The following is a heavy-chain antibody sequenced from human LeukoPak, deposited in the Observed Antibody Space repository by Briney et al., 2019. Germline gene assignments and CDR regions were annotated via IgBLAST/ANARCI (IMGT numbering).Heavy chain of an antibody. CDR1: GGSISSYY. D-gene: IGHD2-15*01. V-gene: IGHV4-39*06. Sequence: SETLSLTCTVSGGSISSYYWGWIRQPPGKGLEWIGSIYYSGSTYYNPSLKSRVTISVDTSKNQFPLKLSSVTAADTAVYYCARDHSGFCSGGSCDDYWGQGTLVTVSS. CDR3: ARDHSGFCSGGSCDDY. CDR2: IYYSGST. J-gene: IGHJ4*02.